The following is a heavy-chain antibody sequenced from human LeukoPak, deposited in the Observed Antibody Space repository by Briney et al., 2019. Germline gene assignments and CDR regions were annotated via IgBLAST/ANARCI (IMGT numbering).Heavy chain of an antibody. D-gene: IGHD2-15*01. CDR3: ARDLSGPSVY. CDR1: GFTLSNYW. V-gene: IGHV3-7*01. J-gene: IGHJ4*02. CDR2: MKPDGGES. Sequence: GGSLRLSCAASGFTLSNYWLSWVRQPPGKALEWVANMKPDGGESYYVDSVKGRFTISRDNAKNSLYLQMNSLRAEDTAIYYCARDLSGPSVYWGQGTLVIVSS.